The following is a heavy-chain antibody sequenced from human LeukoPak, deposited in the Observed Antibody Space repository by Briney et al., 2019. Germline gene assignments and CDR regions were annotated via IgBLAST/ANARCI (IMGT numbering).Heavy chain of an antibody. V-gene: IGHV3-23*01. CDR1: VLTVSSYG. J-gene: IGHJ4*02. Sequence: PGGALRLSCGASVLTVSSYGMSWVRPAPGKGVEWVSTIFGSAVNTYYADSVKGGFTISRDDSKNTVYLQMNRLRGEDTAVYYCAKVRITGDERYFDYWGQGTLVTVSS. D-gene: IGHD3-3*01. CDR3: AKVRITGDERYFDY. CDR2: IFGSAVNT.